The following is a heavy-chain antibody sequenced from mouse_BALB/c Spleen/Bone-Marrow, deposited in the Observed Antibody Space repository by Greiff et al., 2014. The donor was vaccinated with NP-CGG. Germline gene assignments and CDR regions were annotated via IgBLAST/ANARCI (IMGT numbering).Heavy chain of an antibody. V-gene: IGHV1-5*01. CDR3: ARSWDWVFAY. CDR2: IYPGNNDA. Sequence: VQLQQSGTVLARPGASLRMSCKASGYTFTDYWINWIKQRPGQGLEWIGAIYPGNNDAKYTQKFKAKAKLTAVTSTGTADMELSSLTNEDSAVYYCARSWDWVFAYWGQGTLVTVSA. CDR1: GYTFTDYW. D-gene: IGHD4-1*01. J-gene: IGHJ3*01.